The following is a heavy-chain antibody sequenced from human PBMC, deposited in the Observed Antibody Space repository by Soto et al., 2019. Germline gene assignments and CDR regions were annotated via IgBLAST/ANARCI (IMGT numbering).Heavy chain of an antibody. V-gene: IGHV1-46*01. CDR2: INPTTGLT. Sequence: ASVKVSCKASGYAFSNNFMHWVRQAPAQGLEWMGVINPTTGLTSNAQKFQGRITMTSDTSSSTAYMELSSLRSEDTAVYYCARALRHGYFYGMDIWGQGTKVTVSS. CDR3: ARALRHGYFYGMDI. J-gene: IGHJ6*02. CDR1: GYAFSNNF.